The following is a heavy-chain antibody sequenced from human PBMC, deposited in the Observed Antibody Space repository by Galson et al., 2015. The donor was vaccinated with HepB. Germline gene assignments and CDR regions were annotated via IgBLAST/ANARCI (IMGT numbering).Heavy chain of an antibody. V-gene: IGHV3-73*01. CDR2: IDRKAHNYAT. CDR1: GFTFSGSA. Sequence: SLRLSCAASGFTFSGSAMHWVRQASGQGLEWVGRIDRKAHNYATAYVDPGKGRFTISRDDSKCTAYLQMNSLKTEDTAVYNCTRLGDLSGYSSKWGQGTLVTVSS. J-gene: IGHJ4*02. CDR3: TRLGDLSGYSSK. D-gene: IGHD6-13*01.